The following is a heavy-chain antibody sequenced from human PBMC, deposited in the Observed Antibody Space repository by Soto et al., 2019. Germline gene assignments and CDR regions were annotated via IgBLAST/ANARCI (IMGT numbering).Heavy chain of an antibody. J-gene: IGHJ5*02. D-gene: IGHD1-1*01. CDR1: GYTFTSYG. V-gene: IGHV1-18*01. Sequence: QVQLVQSGAEVKKPGASVKVSCKSSGYTFTSYGISWVRQAPGQGLEWMGWISGYNGNTNYAQKLQGRATMTTDTSQSTAYMERRSLRSDDTAVYYWARDEGYKWNDGGWFDPWGQGTLVTVSS. CDR2: ISGYNGNT. CDR3: ARDEGYKWNDGGWFDP.